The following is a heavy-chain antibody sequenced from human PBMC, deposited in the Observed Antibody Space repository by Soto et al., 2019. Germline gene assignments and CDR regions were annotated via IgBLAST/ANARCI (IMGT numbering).Heavy chain of an antibody. CDR2: IGRVSTYI. D-gene: IGHD3-10*01. V-gene: IGHV3-21*02. CDR1: GFPFSSFS. J-gene: IGHJ4*02. Sequence: QLVESGGGLVKPGGSLRLSCVASGFPFSSFSLNWIRQAPGKGLEWVSSIGRVSTYIYYADSVRGRFTVSRDNAKNSGYLQMNGLTAEDSGIYYCARVTAGSGSYQIDLWGQGTLVTVSS. CDR3: ARVTAGSGSYQIDL.